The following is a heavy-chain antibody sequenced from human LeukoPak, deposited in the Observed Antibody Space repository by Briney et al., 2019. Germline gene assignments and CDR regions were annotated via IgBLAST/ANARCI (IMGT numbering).Heavy chain of an antibody. Sequence: PSETLSLTCTVSGGSISSYYWSWIRQPPGKGLEWIGYIYYSGSTNYNPSLKSRVTISVDKSKNQFSLKLSSVTAADTAVYYCASLAVAGTDDAFDIWGQGTMVTVSS. D-gene: IGHD6-19*01. CDR3: ASLAVAGTDDAFDI. CDR2: IYYSGST. J-gene: IGHJ3*02. CDR1: GGSISSYY. V-gene: IGHV4-59*12.